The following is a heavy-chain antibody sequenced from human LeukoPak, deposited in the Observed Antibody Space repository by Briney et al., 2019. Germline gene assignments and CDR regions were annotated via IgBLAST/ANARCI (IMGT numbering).Heavy chain of an antibody. CDR1: GFTVSSNY. CDR3: AGESDFWSGYHFDY. J-gene: IGHJ4*02. CDR2: IYSGGST. V-gene: IGHV3-53*01. D-gene: IGHD3-3*01. Sequence: PGGSLRLSCAASGFTVSSNYMSWVRQAPGKGLEWVSVIYSGGSTYYADSVKGRFTISRDNSKHTLYLQMTSLRADDTAVYYCAGESDFWSGYHFDYWGQGTLVTVSS.